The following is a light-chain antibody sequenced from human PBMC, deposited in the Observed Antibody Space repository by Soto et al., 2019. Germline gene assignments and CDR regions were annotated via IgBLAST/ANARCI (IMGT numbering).Light chain of an antibody. Sequence: AIQLTQSPSSLSASVGDRVTITCRASQGVTNALAWYQQKPGKAPKLLIFDASNLQSGVPSRFSGSESVTDFTLTISSLQAEDSATYYCQQFYNYPITFGQGTRLEIK. J-gene: IGKJ5*01. CDR1: QGVTNA. CDR2: DAS. CDR3: QQFYNYPIT. V-gene: IGKV1D-13*01.